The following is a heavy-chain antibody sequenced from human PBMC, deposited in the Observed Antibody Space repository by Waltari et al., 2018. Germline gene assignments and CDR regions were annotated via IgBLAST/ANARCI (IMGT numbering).Heavy chain of an antibody. CDR1: GGTLSSYT. J-gene: IGHJ4*02. Sequence: QVQLVQSGAEVKKPGSSVKVSCKASGGTLSSYTVTWVRQAPVQGLEWMGSIIPFLGISKYAQSLQARLTITVDQSTNTGYMELKSLRPEDTGVYYCARSGEMKGTVDYWGQGTLVTVSS. D-gene: IGHD1-1*01. CDR3: ARSGEMKGTVDY. CDR2: IIPFLGIS. V-gene: IGHV1-69*02.